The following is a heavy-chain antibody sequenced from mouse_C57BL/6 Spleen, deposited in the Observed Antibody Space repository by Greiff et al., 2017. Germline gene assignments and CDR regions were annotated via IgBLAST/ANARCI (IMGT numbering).Heavy chain of an antibody. CDR2: IWSGGST. CDR1: GFSLTSYG. CDR3: ARPLYYNAMDY. Sequence: QVQLKQSGPGLVQPSQSLSITCTVSGFSLTSYGVHWVRQSPGKGLEWLGVIWSGGSTDYNAAFISRLSISKDNSKSQVFFKMNSLQADDTAIYYCARPLYYNAMDYWGQGTSVTVSS. J-gene: IGHJ4*01. D-gene: IGHD2-1*01. V-gene: IGHV2-2*01.